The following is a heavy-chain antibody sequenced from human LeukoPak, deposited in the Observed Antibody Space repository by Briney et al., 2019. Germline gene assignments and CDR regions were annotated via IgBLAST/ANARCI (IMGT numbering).Heavy chain of an antibody. Sequence: SVKVSCKASGGTFSNYAISWVRQAPGQGLEWMGGIILIFSTANYAQKFQGRVTITADKSTDTSYMELSSLRSEDTAVYYCARAERYSGYGRGLYYFDYWGQGTLVTVSS. CDR3: ARAERYSGYGRGLYYFDY. CDR1: GGTFSNYA. V-gene: IGHV1-69*06. CDR2: IILIFSTA. D-gene: IGHD5-12*01. J-gene: IGHJ4*02.